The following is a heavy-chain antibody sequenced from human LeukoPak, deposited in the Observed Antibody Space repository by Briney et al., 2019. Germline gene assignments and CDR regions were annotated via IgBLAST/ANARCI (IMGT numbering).Heavy chain of an antibody. Sequence: RASVKVSCKASGYTFTSYDINWVRQATGQGLEWMGWMNPNSGNTGYAQKFQGRVTITRNTSISTAYMELSSLRSEDTAVYYCARGCYGDYAVYYYYYYMDVWGKGTTVTVSS. CDR1: GYTFTSYD. CDR3: ARGCYGDYAVYYYYYYMDV. D-gene: IGHD4-17*01. J-gene: IGHJ6*03. CDR2: MNPNSGNT. V-gene: IGHV1-8*03.